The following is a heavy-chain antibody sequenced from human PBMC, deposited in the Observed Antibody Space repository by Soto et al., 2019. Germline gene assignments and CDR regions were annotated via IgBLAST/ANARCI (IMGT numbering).Heavy chain of an antibody. CDR3: ARSQSSSTSLDIYYYYYYGMDV. CDR2: IIPISGTA. Sequence: QVQLVQSGAEVKKPGSSVKVSCKASGGTFSSYAISWVRQAPGQGLEWMGGIIPISGTANYAQKFQGRVTITADESTRTAYMELSSLRSEDTAVYYCARSQSSSTSLDIYYYYYYGMDVWGQGSTVTVSS. CDR1: GGTFSSYA. D-gene: IGHD2-2*01. J-gene: IGHJ6*02. V-gene: IGHV1-69*01.